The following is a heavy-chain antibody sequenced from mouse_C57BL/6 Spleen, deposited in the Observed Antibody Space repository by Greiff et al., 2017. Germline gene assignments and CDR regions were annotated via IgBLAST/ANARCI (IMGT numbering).Heavy chain of an antibody. Sequence: VQLQQSGPELVKPGASVKISCKASGYAFSSSWMNWVKQRPGKGLEWIGRIYPGDGATNYNGKFKGKATLTADKSSSTAYMQLSSLTSEDSAVXVSARDYASSYYAMDYWGQGTSVTVSS. V-gene: IGHV1-82*01. CDR1: GYAFSSSW. CDR2: IYPGDGAT. D-gene: IGHD1-1*01. J-gene: IGHJ4*01. CDR3: ARDYASSYYAMDY.